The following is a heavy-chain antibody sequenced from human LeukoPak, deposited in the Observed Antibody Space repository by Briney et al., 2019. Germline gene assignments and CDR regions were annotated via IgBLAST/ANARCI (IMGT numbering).Heavy chain of an antibody. CDR2: ISSNGGST. V-gene: IGHV3-64*01. CDR3: AKSPALLRYFDWLLPNYFDY. D-gene: IGHD3-9*01. J-gene: IGHJ4*02. CDR1: GFSFSTYA. Sequence: GGSLRLSCAASGFSFSTYAMHWVRQAPGKGLEYVSSISSNGGSTYYANSVKGRFTISRDNSKNTLYLQMNSLRAEDTAVYYCAKSPALLRYFDWLLPNYFDYWGQGTLVTVSS.